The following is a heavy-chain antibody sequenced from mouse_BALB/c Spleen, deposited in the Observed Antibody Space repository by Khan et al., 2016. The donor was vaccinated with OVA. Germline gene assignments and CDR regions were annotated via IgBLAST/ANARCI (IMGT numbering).Heavy chain of an antibody. Sequence: EVQLQESGPSLVKPSQTLSLTCSVTGDSITSGYWNWIRKFPGNKLEYMGYINYSGNTYYHPSLKSRISITRDSSKNQYYLQLNYVTTEDTSTYYCAGYGSYFAYGGQGTRVTVSA. J-gene: IGHJ3*01. CDR3: AGYGSYFAY. CDR2: INYSGNT. V-gene: IGHV3-8*02. D-gene: IGHD1-1*01. CDR1: GDSITSGY.